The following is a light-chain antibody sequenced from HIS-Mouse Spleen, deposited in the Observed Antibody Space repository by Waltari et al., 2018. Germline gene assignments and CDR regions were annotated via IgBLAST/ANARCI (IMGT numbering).Light chain of an antibody. CDR3: CSYAGSYTFV. J-gene: IGLJ2*01. CDR1: SSDVGRYNY. CDR2: EVS. Sequence: QSALTQPRSVSGSPGQSVTISCPGPSSDVGRYNYFLWYQQHPGKAPKLMIYEVSKRPSGVPDRFSGSKSGNTASLTISGLQAEDEADYYCCSYAGSYTFVFGGGTKLTVL. V-gene: IGLV2-11*01.